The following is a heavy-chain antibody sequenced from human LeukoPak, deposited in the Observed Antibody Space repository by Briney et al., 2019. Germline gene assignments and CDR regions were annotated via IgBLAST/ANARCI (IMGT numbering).Heavy chain of an antibody. V-gene: IGHV3-23*01. CDR1: GFTFSSYA. CDR2: ISGSGGST. CDR3: AKGFKVITFGGVIVKGDY. J-gene: IGHJ4*02. Sequence: PGGSQRLSCAASGFTFSSYAMSWVRQAPGKGLEWVSAISGSGGSTYYADSVKGRFTISRDNSKNTLYLQMNSLRAEDTAVYYCAKGFKVITFGGVIVKGDYWGQGTLVTVSS. D-gene: IGHD3-16*02.